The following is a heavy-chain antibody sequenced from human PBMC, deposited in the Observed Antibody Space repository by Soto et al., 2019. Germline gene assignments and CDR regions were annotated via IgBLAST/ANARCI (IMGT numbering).Heavy chain of an antibody. CDR1: GFTFSSYG. V-gene: IGHV3-30*18. CDR3: AKATTVTTSTPLGY. J-gene: IGHJ4*02. D-gene: IGHD4-17*01. Sequence: QVQLVESGGGVVQPGRSLRLSCAASGFTFSSYGMHWVRQAPGKGLEWVAVISYDGSNKYYADSVKGRFTISRDNSKNTLYLQMNSLRAEDTAVYYCAKATTVTTSTPLGYWGQGTLVTVSS. CDR2: ISYDGSNK.